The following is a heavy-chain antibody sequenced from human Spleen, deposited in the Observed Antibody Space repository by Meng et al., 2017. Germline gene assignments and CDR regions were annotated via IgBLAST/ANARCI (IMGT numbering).Heavy chain of an antibody. Sequence: GGSLRLSCAASGFTFDDYAMHWVRQAPGKGLEWVSGISWNSGSIGYADSVKGRFTISRDNAKNSLYLQMNSLRAEDTAVYYCAKDERYCSSSYCRDSDNYGINVWGQGTTVTVSS. CDR3: AKDERYCSSSYCRDSDNYGINV. D-gene: IGHD2-2*01. J-gene: IGHJ6*02. CDR1: GFTFDDYA. CDR2: ISWNSGSI. V-gene: IGHV3-9*01.